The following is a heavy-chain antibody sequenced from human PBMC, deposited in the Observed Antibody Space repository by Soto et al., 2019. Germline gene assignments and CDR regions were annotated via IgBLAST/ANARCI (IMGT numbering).Heavy chain of an antibody. CDR1: GGTFSSYA. CDR3: AKDKEGYCSSTSCYTADY. Sequence: SVKVSCKASGGTFSSYAISWVRQAPGQGLEWMGGIIPIFGTANYAQKFQGRVTITADESTSTAYMELSSLRSEDTAVYYCAKDKEGYCSSTSCYTADYWGQGTLVTVSS. CDR2: IIPIFGTA. D-gene: IGHD2-2*02. V-gene: IGHV1-69*13. J-gene: IGHJ4*02.